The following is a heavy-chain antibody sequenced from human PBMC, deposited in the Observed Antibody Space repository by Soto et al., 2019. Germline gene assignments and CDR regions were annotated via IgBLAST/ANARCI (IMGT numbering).Heavy chain of an antibody. Sequence: SETLSLTCTATGGSISSYYWSWIRQPPGKGLEWIGYIYYSGSTNYNPSLKSRVTISVDTSKNQFSLKLSSVTAADTAVYYCARAGIDYGGNSFDYYYYGMDVWGQGTTVTVSS. CDR1: GGSISSYY. V-gene: IGHV4-59*01. J-gene: IGHJ6*02. CDR2: IYYSGST. D-gene: IGHD4-17*01. CDR3: ARAGIDYGGNSFDYYYYGMDV.